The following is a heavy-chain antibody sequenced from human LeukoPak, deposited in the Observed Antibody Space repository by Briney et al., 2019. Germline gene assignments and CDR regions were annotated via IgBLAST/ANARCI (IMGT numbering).Heavy chain of an antibody. V-gene: IGHV1-24*01. CDR1: GFTFSSYS. J-gene: IGHJ4*02. D-gene: IGHD6-13*01. CDR3: RAQSTYSSDY. CDR2: FDPEDGET. Sequence: GGSLRLSCAASGFTFSSYSMNWVRQAPGKGLEWMGGFDPEDGETIYAQKFQGRVTMTEDTSTDTAYMELSSLRSEDTAVYYCRAQSTYSSDYWGQGTLVTVSS.